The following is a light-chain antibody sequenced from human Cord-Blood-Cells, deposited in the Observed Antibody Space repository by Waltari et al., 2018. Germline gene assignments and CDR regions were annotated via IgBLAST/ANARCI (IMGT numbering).Light chain of an antibody. V-gene: IGKV3-11*01. CDR3: QQRSNWLLT. CDR2: DAS. CDR1: QIVISY. J-gene: IGKJ4*01. Sequence: IVLTQSPATLPLFPGERAPLPCRARQIVISYLAWYQQKPGQAPRLLIYDASNRATGIPARFSGSGSGTDFTLTISSLEPEDFAVYYCQQRSNWLLTFGGGTKVEIK.